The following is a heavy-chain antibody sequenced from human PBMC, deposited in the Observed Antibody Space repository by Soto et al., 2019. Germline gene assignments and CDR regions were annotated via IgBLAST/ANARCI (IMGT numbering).Heavy chain of an antibody. CDR1: GYTLTELS. V-gene: IGHV1-24*01. CDR2: FDPEDGET. CDR3: ATDPQLGVGNWFDP. Sequence: ASVKVSCKVSGYTLTELSMHWVRQAPGKGLEWMGGFDPEDGETIYAQKFQGRVTMTEDTSTDTAYMELSRLRSEDTAVYYCATDPQLGVGNWFDPWGQGTLVTVSS. J-gene: IGHJ5*02. D-gene: IGHD2-15*01.